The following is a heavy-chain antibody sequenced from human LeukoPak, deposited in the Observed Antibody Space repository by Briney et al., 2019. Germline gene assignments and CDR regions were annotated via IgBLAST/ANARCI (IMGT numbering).Heavy chain of an antibody. CDR3: ARDLHYFDY. V-gene: IGHV4-34*01. CDR1: GVSFSGYY. CDR2: INHSGST. Sequence: SETLSLTCAVYGVSFSGYYWSWIRQPPGKGLEWIGEINHSGSTNYNPSLKSRVTISVDTSKNQFSLKLSSVTAADTAVYYCARDLHYFDYWGQGTLVTVSS. J-gene: IGHJ4*02.